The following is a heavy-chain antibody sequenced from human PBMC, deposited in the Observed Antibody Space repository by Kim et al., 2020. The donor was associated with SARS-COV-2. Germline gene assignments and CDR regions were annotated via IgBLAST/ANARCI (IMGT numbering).Heavy chain of an antibody. J-gene: IGHJ6*03. Sequence: ASVKVSCKASGYTFTGYYMHWVRQAPGQGLEWMGWINPNSGGTNYAQKFQGRVTMTRDTSISTAYMELSRLRSDDTAVYYCARGPGVTQLYYYYYYYMDVWGKGTTVTVSS. CDR2: INPNSGGT. CDR3: ARGPGVTQLYYYYYYYMDV. V-gene: IGHV1-2*02. CDR1: GYTFTGYY. D-gene: IGHD4-4*01.